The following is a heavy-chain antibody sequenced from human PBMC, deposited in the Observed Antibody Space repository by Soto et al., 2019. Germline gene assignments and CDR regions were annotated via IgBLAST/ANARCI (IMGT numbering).Heavy chain of an antibody. CDR2: IFSSGRT. J-gene: IGHJ4*02. Sequence: SETLSLACSVSGDSLLSSYWSWVRQPAGKGLEWIGHIFSSGRTSYNPSLKSRLTMSIDTSKNLFSLNLTSVTAADTAVYYCARGWDVKYFDYWGQGTQVTVSS. CDR3: ARGWDVKYFDY. D-gene: IGHD1-26*01. V-gene: IGHV4-4*07. CDR1: GDSLLSSY.